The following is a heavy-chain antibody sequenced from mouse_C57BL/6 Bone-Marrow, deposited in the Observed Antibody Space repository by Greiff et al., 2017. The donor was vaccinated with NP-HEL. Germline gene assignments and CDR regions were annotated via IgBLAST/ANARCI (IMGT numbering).Heavy chain of an antibody. V-gene: IGHV1-82*01. CDR3: ARPDYGSTSWFAY. CDR1: GYAFSSSW. J-gene: IGHJ3*01. Sequence: QVQLQQSGPELVKPGASVKISCKASGYAFSSSWMNWVKQRPGKGLEWIGRIYPGDGDTNYNGKIKGKATLTADKSSSTAYMQLSSLTSEDSAVYCCARPDYGSTSWFAYWGQGTLVTVSA. CDR2: IYPGDGDT. D-gene: IGHD1-1*01.